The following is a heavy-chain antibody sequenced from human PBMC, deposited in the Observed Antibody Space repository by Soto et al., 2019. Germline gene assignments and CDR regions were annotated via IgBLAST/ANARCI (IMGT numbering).Heavy chain of an antibody. D-gene: IGHD1-1*01. V-gene: IGHV3-53*01. CDR2: LYDVDGT. Sequence: DVQLVESGGGLIQPGESLRLSCAAFGLTVSGKKYVAWVRQAPGKGLEWISALYDVDGTYYADSVTGRFTTSTDSSKTTVYLQMNGLRPDDTAVYYCASWHEREHAYEVWGRGTTVTVSS. J-gene: IGHJ3*01. CDR3: ASWHEREHAYEV. CDR1: GLTVSGKKY.